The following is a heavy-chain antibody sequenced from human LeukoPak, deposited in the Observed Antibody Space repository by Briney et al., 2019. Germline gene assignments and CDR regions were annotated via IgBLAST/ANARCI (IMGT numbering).Heavy chain of an antibody. Sequence: GGSLRLSCAPSGFIFSNYAMSWVRQAPGKGLEWVSDISDIGASTNYVGSVKGRFTISRDNSKNMLYMQMNSLRAEDTALYYCARKGNGALDIWGQGTMVTVSS. CDR2: ISDIGAST. J-gene: IGHJ3*02. V-gene: IGHV3-23*01. CDR1: GFIFSNYA. CDR3: ARKGNGALDI. D-gene: IGHD1-1*01.